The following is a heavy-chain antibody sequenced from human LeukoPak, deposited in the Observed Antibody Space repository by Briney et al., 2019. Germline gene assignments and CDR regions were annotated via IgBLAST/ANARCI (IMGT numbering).Heavy chain of an antibody. V-gene: IGHV5-51*01. J-gene: IGHJ4*02. CDR1: VYSFTSYW. CDR2: IYPGDSDT. CDR3: ASGGDSYGPFLPDY. D-gene: IGHD5-18*01. Sequence: GECLKISRMGCVYSFTSYWIGWVRQMCGKDLEWMGIIYPGDSDTRYSPSFQGQVTISADKTISTDYMQWSSLKASDTAMYYCASGGDSYGPFLPDYWGQGTLVTVSS.